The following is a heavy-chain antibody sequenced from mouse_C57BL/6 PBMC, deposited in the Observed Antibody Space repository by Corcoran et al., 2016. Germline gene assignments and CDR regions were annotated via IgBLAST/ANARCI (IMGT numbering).Heavy chain of an antibody. CDR1: GYTFTDFY. Sequence: EVQLQHSGPELVKPGASVRISCKASGYTFTDFYMNWVKQSHGKSLEWIGDINPKNGGTNYNQKFEGKATLTVDKSSSTAYMELRSLTSEDSAVYYCVRSSYHHGTSYVDWYFDVWDTGTTVTVSS. D-gene: IGHD1-1*01. J-gene: IGHJ1*03. CDR2: INPKNGGT. V-gene: IGHV1-26*01. CDR3: VRSSYHHGTSYVDWYFDV.